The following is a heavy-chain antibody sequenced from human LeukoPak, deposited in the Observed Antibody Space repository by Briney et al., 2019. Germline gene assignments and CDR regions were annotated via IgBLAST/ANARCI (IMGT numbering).Heavy chain of an antibody. V-gene: IGHV3-48*01. J-gene: IGHJ4*02. D-gene: IGHD1-26*01. CDR1: GFTFSSYS. Sequence: PGGSLRLSCAASGFTFSSYSMNWVRQAPGKGLEWVSYISGRSSTIYYADSVKGRFTISRDNAKSSMYLQMNSLRAEDTAVYYCARDRLKSGSYYFDYWGQGTLVTVSS. CDR2: ISGRSSTI. CDR3: ARDRLKSGSYYFDY.